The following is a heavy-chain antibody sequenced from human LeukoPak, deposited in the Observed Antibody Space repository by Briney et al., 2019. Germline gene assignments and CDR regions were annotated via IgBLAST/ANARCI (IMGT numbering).Heavy chain of an antibody. V-gene: IGHV3-30-3*01. J-gene: IGHJ6*02. CDR3: AKDQDGSYYYYYGMDV. Sequence: GGSLRLSCAASGFTFSSYAMHWVRQAPGKGLEWVAVISYDGSNKYYADSVKGRFTISRDNSKNTLYLQMNSLRAEDTAVYYCAKDQDGSYYYYYGMDVWGQGTTVTVSS. D-gene: IGHD1-26*01. CDR1: GFTFSSYA. CDR2: ISYDGSNK.